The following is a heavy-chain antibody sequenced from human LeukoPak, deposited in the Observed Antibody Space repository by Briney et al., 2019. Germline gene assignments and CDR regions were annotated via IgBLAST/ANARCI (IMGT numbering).Heavy chain of an antibody. J-gene: IGHJ5*02. Sequence: GGSLRLSCAASGFTFSSYAMSWVRQAPGKGLEWVSALSGSGGSTYYADSVKGRFTISRDNSKNTLYLQMNSPAAEDTAVYYCSKGRASGLVDWFDPWGQGTLVTVSS. CDR1: GFTFSSYA. V-gene: IGHV3-23*01. D-gene: IGHD6-13*01. CDR3: SKGRASGLVDWFDP. CDR2: LSGSGGST.